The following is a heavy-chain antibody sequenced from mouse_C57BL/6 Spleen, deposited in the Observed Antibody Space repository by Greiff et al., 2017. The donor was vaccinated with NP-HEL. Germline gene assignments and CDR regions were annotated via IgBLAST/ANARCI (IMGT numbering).Heavy chain of an antibody. V-gene: IGHV1-7*01. CDR1: GYTFTSYW. Sequence: VQLQQSGAELAKPGASVKLSCKASGYTFTSYWMHWVKQRPGQGLEWIGYINPSSGYTKYNQKFNEKVTLTADKSSSTAYMQLSSLTYEDSAVYYCAREEWNYDYDGGFAYWGQGTLVTVSA. J-gene: IGHJ3*01. CDR2: INPSSGYT. D-gene: IGHD2-4*01. CDR3: AREEWNYDYDGGFAY.